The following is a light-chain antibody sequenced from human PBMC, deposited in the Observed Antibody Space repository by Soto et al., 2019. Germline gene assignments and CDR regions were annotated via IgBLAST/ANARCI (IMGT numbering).Light chain of an antibody. CDR3: SSYAGSNNYV. J-gene: IGLJ1*01. CDR1: SSDVGGYNY. Sequence: ALTQPPSASGSPGQSVTISCTGTSSDVGGYNYVSWYQQHPGKAPKLMIYEVSKRPSGAPDRFSGSKSGNTASLTVSGLQAEDEADYYCSSYAGSNNYVFGTGTKVTVL. V-gene: IGLV2-8*01. CDR2: EVS.